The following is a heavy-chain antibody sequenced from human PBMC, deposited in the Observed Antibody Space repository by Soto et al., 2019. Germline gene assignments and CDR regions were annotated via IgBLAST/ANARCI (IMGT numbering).Heavy chain of an antibody. CDR3: ARVGDVLRFSGYYYYGMDV. CDR1: GYTFTNSG. J-gene: IGHJ6*02. CDR2: ISTDNGNT. D-gene: IGHD3-3*01. Sequence: GASVKVSCKASGYTFTNSGINWVRQAPGQGLEWMGWISTDNGNTNYAQHLQGRVSMTTDTSTSTAYMDLRSLRSDDTAVYYCARVGDVLRFSGYYYYGMDVWGQGTTVTVSS. V-gene: IGHV1-18*01.